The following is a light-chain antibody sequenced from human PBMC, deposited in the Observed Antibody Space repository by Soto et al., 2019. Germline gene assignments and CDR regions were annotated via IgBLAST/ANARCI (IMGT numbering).Light chain of an antibody. CDR3: QQYDSYSWT. CDR2: DSS. J-gene: IGKJ1*01. CDR1: QSISSW. V-gene: IGKV1-5*01. Sequence: DIPMTQSPSALSASVGDRVTITCRASQSISSWLAWYQHKPGKAPKLLIYDSSNLESGVPSRFSGSGSGTEFTLTINSLQPDDFATYSCQQYDSYSWTFGQGTKVDIK.